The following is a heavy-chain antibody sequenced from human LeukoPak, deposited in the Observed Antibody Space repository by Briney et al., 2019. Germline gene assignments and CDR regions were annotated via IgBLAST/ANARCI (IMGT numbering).Heavy chain of an antibody. CDR1: GFTFSDYY. CDR3: EGDRRRRGYSYGVYYYYYYMDV. D-gene: IGHD5-18*01. CDR2: ISSSGSTI. J-gene: IGHJ6*03. V-gene: IGHV3-11*01. Sequence: PGGSLRLSCAASGFTFSDYYMSWIRQAPGKGLEWVSYISSSGSTIYYADSVKGRFTISRDNAKNSLYLQMNSLRAEDTAVYYCEGDRRRRGYSYGVYYYYYYMDVWGKGTTVTVSS.